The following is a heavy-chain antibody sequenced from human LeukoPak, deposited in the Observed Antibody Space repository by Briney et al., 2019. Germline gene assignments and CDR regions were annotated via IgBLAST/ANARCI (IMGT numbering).Heavy chain of an antibody. Sequence: GGSLRLSCADSGFTFSTYTMNWVRQAPGKGLDWVCSISTSGTNILYADSVKGRFTNSRDNAKNSLYLQINSLRDDDSAVYYCARSKLIAGPGTSPDSYFYGMDVWGQGTTVTVSS. V-gene: IGHV3-21*01. CDR3: ARSKLIAGPGTSPDSYFYGMDV. CDR1: GFTFSTYT. D-gene: IGHD6-19*01. J-gene: IGHJ6*02. CDR2: ISTSGTNI.